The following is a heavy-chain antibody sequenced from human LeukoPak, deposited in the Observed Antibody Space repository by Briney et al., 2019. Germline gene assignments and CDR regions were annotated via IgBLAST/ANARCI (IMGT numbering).Heavy chain of an antibody. Sequence: GASVTLSCKASGYTFTSYYMHWVRQPPGQGLEWMGIINPSGGSTSYAQKFQGRVTMTRDTSTSKVYMELSSLRSEDTAVYYCARDPHSSSWYDYWGQGTLVTVSS. V-gene: IGHV1-46*01. D-gene: IGHD6-13*01. CDR2: INPSGGST. CDR1: GYTFTSYY. CDR3: ARDPHSSSWYDY. J-gene: IGHJ4*02.